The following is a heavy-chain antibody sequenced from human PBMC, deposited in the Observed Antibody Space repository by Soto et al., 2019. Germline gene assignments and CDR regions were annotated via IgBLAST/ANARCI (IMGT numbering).Heavy chain of an antibody. D-gene: IGHD2-21*02. Sequence: QSGGSLRLSCAASGFTFSSYAMHWVRQAPGKGLEWVAVISYDGSNKYYADSVKGRFTISRDNSKNTLYLQMNSLRAEDTAVYYCARGGSGCGGDCYPFLGYYYYGMDVWGQGTTVTVSS. V-gene: IGHV3-30-3*01. CDR1: GFTFSSYA. J-gene: IGHJ6*02. CDR3: ARGGSGCGGDCYPFLGYYYYGMDV. CDR2: ISYDGSNK.